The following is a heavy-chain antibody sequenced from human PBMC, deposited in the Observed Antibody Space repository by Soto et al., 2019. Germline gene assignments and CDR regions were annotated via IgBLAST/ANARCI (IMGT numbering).Heavy chain of an antibody. CDR3: AKYRRTEEEGFTLDS. CDR1: GDSIKHYY. Sequence: SETLSLTCTVSGDSIKHYYWSLIRQPPGKRLEWIGYIYYTGSTTYNPSLESRVTMSVDTSKNQFSLKLGSVNAADTAVYYCAKYRRTEEEGFTLDSWGRGTLVTVSS. D-gene: IGHD2-2*01. CDR2: IYYTGST. V-gene: IGHV4-59*01. J-gene: IGHJ4*02.